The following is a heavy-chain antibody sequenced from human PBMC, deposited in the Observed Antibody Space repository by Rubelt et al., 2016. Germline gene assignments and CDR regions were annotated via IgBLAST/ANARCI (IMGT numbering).Heavy chain of an antibody. Sequence: QVQLQQWGAGLLKPSETLSLTCAVYGGSFSGYYWSWIRQPPGKGLEWSGEINHSGSTNYNPSLKSRVTISVDTSKNQFSLKLSSVTAAATAVYYCARGRMGFHYYYYGMDVWGQGTTVTVSS. V-gene: IGHV4-34*01. CDR2: INHSGST. D-gene: IGHD1-26*01. CDR1: GGSFSGYY. J-gene: IGHJ6*02. CDR3: ARGRMGFHYYYYGMDV.